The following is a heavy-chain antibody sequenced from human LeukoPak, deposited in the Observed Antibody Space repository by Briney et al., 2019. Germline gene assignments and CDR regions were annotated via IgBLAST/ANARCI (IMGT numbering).Heavy chain of an antibody. D-gene: IGHD2-15*01. Sequence: SETLSLTCTVSGGSISSSSYYWGWIRQPPGKGLEWIGSIYYSGSTYYNPSLESRVTMSLDTSKNQVSLKLSSVTAADTAVYYCARGSYCSGGSCFWFDPWGQGTLVTVSS. V-gene: IGHV4-39*07. CDR3: ARGSYCSGGSCFWFDP. CDR2: IYYSGST. CDR1: GGSISSSSYY. J-gene: IGHJ5*02.